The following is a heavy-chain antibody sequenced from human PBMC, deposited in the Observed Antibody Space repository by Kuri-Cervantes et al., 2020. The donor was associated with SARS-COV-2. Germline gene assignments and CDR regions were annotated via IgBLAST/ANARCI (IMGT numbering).Heavy chain of an antibody. D-gene: IGHD1-1*01. Sequence: SETLSLTCTVSGGSISSYYWSWIRQPPGKGLEWIGYIYYSGSANYNPSLKSRVTISVDTSKNQFSLKLSSVTAADTAVYYCARVNDCYFDYWGQGTLVTVSS. J-gene: IGHJ4*02. CDR2: IYYSGSA. CDR3: ARVNDCYFDY. CDR1: GGSISSYY. V-gene: IGHV4-59*01.